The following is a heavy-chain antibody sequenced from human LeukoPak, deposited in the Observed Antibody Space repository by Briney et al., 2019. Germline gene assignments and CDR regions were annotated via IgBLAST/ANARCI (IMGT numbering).Heavy chain of an antibody. Sequence: GGPLRLSCAASGFGFNNAWVSWVRQAPGKGLEWVANINEDGSDKWHLGSVKGRFTVSRDNARNSLYLQMNSLRVEDTAVYYCTRVIVAVPGYFDYFDFWGQGVLVTVSS. J-gene: IGHJ4*02. D-gene: IGHD6-19*01. CDR2: INEDGSDK. CDR3: TRVIVAVPGYFDYFDF. CDR1: GFGFNNAW. V-gene: IGHV3-7*01.